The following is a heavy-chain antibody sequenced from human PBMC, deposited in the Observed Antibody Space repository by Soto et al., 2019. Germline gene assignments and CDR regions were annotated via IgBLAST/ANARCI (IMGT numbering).Heavy chain of an antibody. CDR3: ARQYCSGGGCYFIFDY. J-gene: IGHJ4*02. CDR1: GYIFTGYY. D-gene: IGHD2-15*01. Sequence: ASVKVSCKASGYIFTGYYMHWVRQAPGQGLEWMGWINPNSGGTNYAQKFQGWVTMTRDTSISTAYMELSRLRSDDTAVYYCARQYCSGGGCYFIFDYWGQGTLVTVSS. CDR2: INPNSGGT. V-gene: IGHV1-2*04.